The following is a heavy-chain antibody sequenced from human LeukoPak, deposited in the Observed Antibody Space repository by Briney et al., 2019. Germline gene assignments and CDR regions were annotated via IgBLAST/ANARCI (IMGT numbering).Heavy chain of an antibody. CDR2: ISDSGAM. V-gene: IGHV3-48*01. CDR1: GFTFSTYS. J-gene: IGHJ5*02. D-gene: IGHD2/OR15-2a*01. Sequence: GGSLRLSCAASGFTFSTYSMKWVRQAPGKGLEWVSYISDSGAMYYADSVRGRFTISRENAQNSLFLQMNSLRAEDTAVYYCARDRAFRGFDPWGQGTLVTVSS. CDR3: ARDRAFRGFDP.